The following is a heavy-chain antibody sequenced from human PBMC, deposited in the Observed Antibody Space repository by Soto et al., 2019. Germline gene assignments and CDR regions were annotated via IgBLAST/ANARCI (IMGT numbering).Heavy chain of an antibody. J-gene: IGHJ6*02. CDR2: IWYDGSNK. CDR1: GFTFSSYG. Sequence: QVQLVESGGGVVQPGRSLRLSCAASGFTFSSYGMHWVRQAPGKGLEWVAVIWYDGSNKYYADSVKGRFTISRDNSKNTLYLQMNSLRAEATAVYYCARVLKFGYQQDDGMDVWGQGTTVTVSS. D-gene: IGHD3-16*01. CDR3: ARVLKFGYQQDDGMDV. V-gene: IGHV3-33*01.